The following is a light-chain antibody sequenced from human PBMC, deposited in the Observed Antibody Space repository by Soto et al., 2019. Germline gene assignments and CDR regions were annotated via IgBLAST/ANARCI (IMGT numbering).Light chain of an antibody. CDR3: QQYNNWPPSIT. V-gene: IGKV3-15*01. CDR1: QSVSSN. CDR2: GAS. J-gene: IGKJ5*01. Sequence: EIVLTHSPGTLSLSPCERATLSASASQSVSSNLAWYQQKPGQAPRLLIFGASTRATGIPARFSGSGSGAEFTLTISSLQSEDFAVYYCQQYNNWPPSITFGQGTRLEIK.